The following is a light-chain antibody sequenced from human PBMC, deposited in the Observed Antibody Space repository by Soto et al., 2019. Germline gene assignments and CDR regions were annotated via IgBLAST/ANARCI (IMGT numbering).Light chain of an antibody. J-gene: IGKJ2*01. CDR2: GAY. CDR1: QSVGNN. Sequence: EIEMTQSPATLSLSPGERATVSCRASQSVGNNLAWYQQKSGQAPRLLIYGAYTRAAGVPARFSGTGYGTEFTLTISSLQSEDFAVYYCHQYDDWPPYTFGQGTKLEFK. V-gene: IGKV3-15*01. CDR3: HQYDDWPPYT.